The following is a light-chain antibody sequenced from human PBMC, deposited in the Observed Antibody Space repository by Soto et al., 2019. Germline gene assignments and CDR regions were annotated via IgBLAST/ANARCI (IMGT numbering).Light chain of an antibody. CDR2: GDT. CDR1: SSNIGAGYD. CDR3: QSYDNSLSGWV. J-gene: IGLJ3*02. V-gene: IGLV1-40*01. Sequence: QSVLTQPPSVSGAPGQRVTISCTGSSSNIGAGYDVHWYQHLPGTAPKLLVHGDTNRPSGVPDRFSGSKSGTSASLAITGLQAEDEVDYYCQSYDNSLSGWVFGGGTKLTVL.